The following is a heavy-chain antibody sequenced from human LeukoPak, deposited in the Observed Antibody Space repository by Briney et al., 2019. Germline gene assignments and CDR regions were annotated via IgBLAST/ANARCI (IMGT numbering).Heavy chain of an antibody. CDR2: IYPGDSDT. J-gene: IGHJ4*02. CDR1: GYSFTNFR. Sequence: GESLKIPCQGSGYSFTNFRIGWVRQMPGKGLEWMGIIYPGDSDTRYSPSFQGQVTISADKSISTAYLQWSSLQDSDTAMYYCARGGGYNYGTFDYWGQGTLVTVSS. V-gene: IGHV5-51*01. CDR3: ARGGGYNYGTFDY. D-gene: IGHD5-18*01.